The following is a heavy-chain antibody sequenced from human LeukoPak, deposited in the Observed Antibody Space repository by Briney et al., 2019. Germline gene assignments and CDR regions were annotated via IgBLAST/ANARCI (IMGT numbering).Heavy chain of an antibody. D-gene: IGHD3-10*01. Sequence: PGGSLRLSCAASGFTFDDYAMHWVRQAPGKGLEWVSGISWSSGSIGYADSVKGRFTISRDNAKNSLYLQMNSLRAEDTALYYCAKASTMVRGVPDYWGQGTLVTVSS. CDR3: AKASTMVRGVPDY. V-gene: IGHV3-9*01. CDR2: ISWSSGSI. CDR1: GFTFDDYA. J-gene: IGHJ4*02.